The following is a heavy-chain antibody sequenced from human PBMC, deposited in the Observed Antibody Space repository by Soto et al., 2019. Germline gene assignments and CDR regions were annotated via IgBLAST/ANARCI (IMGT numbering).Heavy chain of an antibody. D-gene: IGHD2-15*01. Sequence: QVQLVESGGGLVTPGGSLRLSCASSGFTFSDYYMSWIRQAPGKGLEWLSYISPGSRYPAYADSVKGRFTISRDNARRSLSLQMNILTVDDTAIYYCVRGGGGGLFDPWGQGSMVTVSS. V-gene: IGHV3-11*06. J-gene: IGHJ5*02. CDR1: GFTFSDYY. CDR2: ISPGSRYP. CDR3: VRGGGGGLFDP.